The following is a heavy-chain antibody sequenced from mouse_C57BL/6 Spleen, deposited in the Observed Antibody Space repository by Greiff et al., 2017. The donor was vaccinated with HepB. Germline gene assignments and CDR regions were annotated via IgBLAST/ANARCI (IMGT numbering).Heavy chain of an antibody. CDR2: ISDGGSYT. D-gene: IGHD1-1*01. J-gene: IGHJ3*01. V-gene: IGHV5-4*01. Sequence: EVMLVESGGGLVKPGGSLKLSCAASGFTFSSYAMSWVRQTPEKRLEWVATISDGGSYTYYPDNVKGRFTISRDNAKNNLYLQMSHLKSEDTAMYYCARDRYGSSFAYWGQGTLVTVSA. CDR3: ARDRYGSSFAY. CDR1: GFTFSSYA.